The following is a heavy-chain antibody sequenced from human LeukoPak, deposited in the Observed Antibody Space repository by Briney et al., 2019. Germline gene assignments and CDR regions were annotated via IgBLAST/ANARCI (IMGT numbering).Heavy chain of an antibody. J-gene: IGHJ6*03. D-gene: IGHD6-19*01. V-gene: IGHV1-24*01. Sequence: ASVKVSCKVSGYTLTELSMHWVRQAPGKGLEWMGGFDPKDGETIYAQKFQGRVTMTEDTSTDTAYMELSSLRSEDTAVYYCATPGDSSGPAYYCYFMDVGGKGTTVTVSS. CDR1: GYTLTELS. CDR3: ATPGDSSGPAYYCYFMDV. CDR2: FDPKDGET.